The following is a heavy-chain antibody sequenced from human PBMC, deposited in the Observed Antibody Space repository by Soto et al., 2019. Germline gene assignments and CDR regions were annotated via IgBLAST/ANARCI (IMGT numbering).Heavy chain of an antibody. Sequence: QVQLVESGGGVVQPGRSLRLSCAASGFTFNNYAMHWVGQAPGKGLEWVAVISYDGSNKYYADSVKGRFTISRDNSKNTLYLQMNSLRAEDTAVYYCARDGVDIVSTIQLDYWGQGTLVTVSS. CDR1: GFTFNNYA. CDR3: ARDGVDIVSTIQLDY. V-gene: IGHV3-30-3*01. D-gene: IGHD5-12*01. J-gene: IGHJ4*02. CDR2: ISYDGSNK.